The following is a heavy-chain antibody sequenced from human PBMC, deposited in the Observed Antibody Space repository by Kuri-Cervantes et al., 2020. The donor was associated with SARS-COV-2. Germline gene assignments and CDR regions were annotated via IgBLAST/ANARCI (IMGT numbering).Heavy chain of an antibody. CDR2: IYHSGST. D-gene: IGHD1-26*01. Sequence: SETLSLTCAVSGGSISSGGYSWSWIRQPPGKGLEWIGYIYHSGSTYYNPSLKSRVTISVDRSKNQFSLKLSSVAAADTAVYYCARREYWYFDLWGRGTLVTVSS. CDR1: GGSISSGGYS. J-gene: IGHJ2*01. CDR3: ARREYWYFDL. V-gene: IGHV4-30-2*01.